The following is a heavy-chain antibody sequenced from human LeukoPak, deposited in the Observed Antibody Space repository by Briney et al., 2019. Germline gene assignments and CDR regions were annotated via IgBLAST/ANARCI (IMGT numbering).Heavy chain of an antibody. D-gene: IGHD4/OR15-4a*01. V-gene: IGHV1-69*13. CDR2: IIPIFGTA. J-gene: IGHJ6*03. Sequence: SVKVSCKASGGTFSSYAISWVRQAPGQGLEWMGGIIPIFGTANYAQKFQGRVTITADESTSTAYMELSSLRSEDTAVYYCARPAGAGQLYYYYMDVWGKGTTVTVS. CDR1: GGTFSSYA. CDR3: ARPAGAGQLYYYYMDV.